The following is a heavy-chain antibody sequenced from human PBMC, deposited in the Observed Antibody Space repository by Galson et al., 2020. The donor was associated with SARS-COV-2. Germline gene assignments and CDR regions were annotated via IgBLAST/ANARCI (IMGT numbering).Heavy chain of an antibody. J-gene: IGHJ4*02. CDR3: ARTVTMVRGVIAYYFDY. V-gene: IGHV4-59*01. D-gene: IGHD3-10*01. CDR2: ISYTGST. CDR1: GGSISSYY. Sequence: ASETLSLTCTVSGGSISSYYWSWTRQPPGKGLEWIGYISYTGSTNYNPSLKSQVTISVDMSKNQFSLKLSSVTAADTAIYYCARTVTMVRGVIAYYFDYWGQGTLLTVSS.